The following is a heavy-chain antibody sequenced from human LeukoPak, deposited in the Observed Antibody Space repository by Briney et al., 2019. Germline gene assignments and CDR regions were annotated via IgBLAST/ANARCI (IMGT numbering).Heavy chain of an antibody. CDR2: ISSSSSYI. V-gene: IGHV3-21*01. J-gene: IGHJ4*02. CDR3: ARDGASGGVIVIDY. D-gene: IGHD3-16*02. Sequence: PGGSLRLSCAASGFTFSSYSMNWVRQAPGKGLEWVSSISSSSSYIYYADSVKGRFTISRDNAKNSLYLQMNSLRAEDTAVYYCARDGASGGVIVIDYWGQGTLVTVSS. CDR1: GFTFSSYS.